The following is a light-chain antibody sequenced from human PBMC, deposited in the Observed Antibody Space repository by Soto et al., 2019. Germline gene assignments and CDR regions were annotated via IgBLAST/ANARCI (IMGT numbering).Light chain of an antibody. CDR2: GAS. CDR1: QSVSSN. Sequence: DIVMTQSPATLSVSPGERATLSCRASQSVSSNLAWYQQKPGQAPSLLIYGASTRPTGIPARFSGSGSGTEFTLTISSLQSEDFAVYYCQQYNDWPRTFGQGTKVEIK. V-gene: IGKV3-15*01. CDR3: QQYNDWPRT. J-gene: IGKJ1*01.